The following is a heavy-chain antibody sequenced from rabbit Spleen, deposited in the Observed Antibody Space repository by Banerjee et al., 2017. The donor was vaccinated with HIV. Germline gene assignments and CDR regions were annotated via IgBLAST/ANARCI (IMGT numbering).Heavy chain of an antibody. D-gene: IGHD3-1*01. J-gene: IGHJ4*01. CDR2: IYAASGGSA. CDR3: ARDLVVAIGWNFNL. Sequence: QQQLEESGGGLVQPEGSLTLTCTASGFSFSSSYVMCWGRQAPGKGLGRIGCIYAASGGSAWYATWAKGRFTISRTSSTTMSLRMTSLTAADMATYFCARDLVVAIGWNFNLWGQGTLVTVS. CDR1: GFSFSSSYV. V-gene: IGHV1S45*01.